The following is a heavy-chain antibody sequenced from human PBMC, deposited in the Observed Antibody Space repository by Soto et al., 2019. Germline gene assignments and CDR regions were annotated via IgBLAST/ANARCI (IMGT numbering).Heavy chain of an antibody. V-gene: IGHV3-66*01. CDR3: ARGLVGSGWYNGIYFDY. CDR1: GFTVSSNY. D-gene: IGHD6-19*01. CDR2: IYSGGST. Sequence: GGSLRLSCAASGFTVSSNYRSWVRQAPGKGLEWVSVIYSGGSTYYADSVKGRFTISRDNSKNTLYLQMNSLRAEDTAVYYCARGLVGSGWYNGIYFDYWGQGTLVTVSS. J-gene: IGHJ4*02.